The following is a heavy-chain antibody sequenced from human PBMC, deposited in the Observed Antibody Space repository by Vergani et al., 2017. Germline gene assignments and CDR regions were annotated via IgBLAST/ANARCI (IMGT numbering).Heavy chain of an antibody. CDR3: AKDLGDMVRGVMFDY. CDR2: IYSGGSST. J-gene: IGHJ4*02. D-gene: IGHD3-10*01. Sequence: EVQLLESGGGLVQPGGSLRLSCAASGFTFSSYAMSWVRQAPGKGLEWVSVIYSGGSSTYYADSVKGRFTISRDNSKNTLYLQMNSLRAEDTAVYYCAKDLGDMVRGVMFDYWGQGTLVTVSS. V-gene: IGHV3-23*03. CDR1: GFTFSSYA.